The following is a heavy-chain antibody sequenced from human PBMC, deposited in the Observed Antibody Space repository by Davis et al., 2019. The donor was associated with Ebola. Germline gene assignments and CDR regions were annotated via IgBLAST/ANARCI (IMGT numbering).Heavy chain of an antibody. J-gene: IGHJ6*02. CDR1: GGSISSGGYY. CDR2: IYYSGST. V-gene: IGHV4-31*03. D-gene: IGHD1-7*01. Sequence: PSETLSLTCTVSGGSISSGGYYWSWIRQHPGKGLEWIGYIYYSGSTYYNPSLKSRVTISVDTSKNQFSLKLSSVTAADTAVYYCARDWLELRPPHYYYGMDVWGQGTTVTVSS. CDR3: ARDWLELRPPHYYYGMDV.